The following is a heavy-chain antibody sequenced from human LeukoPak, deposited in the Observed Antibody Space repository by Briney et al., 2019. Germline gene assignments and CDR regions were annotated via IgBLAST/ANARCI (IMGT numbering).Heavy chain of an antibody. CDR3: ARLPLIATTRGGFDP. J-gene: IGHJ5*02. Sequence: SETLSLTCSVSGGSIIGHWWSWIRQPPGKGLEWIGDVFYSGSNNYNPSLKSRLTISLDTSKNQFSLYLSSVTAADTAVYYCARLPLIATTRGGFDPWGQGTLVTVSS. CDR2: VFYSGSN. D-gene: IGHD1/OR15-1a*01. V-gene: IGHV4-59*08. CDR1: GGSIIGHW.